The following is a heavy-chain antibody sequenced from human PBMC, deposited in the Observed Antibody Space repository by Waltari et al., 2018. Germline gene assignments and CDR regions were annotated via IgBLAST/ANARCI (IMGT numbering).Heavy chain of an antibody. CDR3: ASSRRANILGGKKLYWYGVDY. D-gene: IGHD2-8*02. Sequence: QVQLVQSGAEVKKPGASVKVSCKVSGYTLTELSMHWVRQAPGKGLEWMGGFDPEDGETIYAQKFQGRVTITRDTSASTAYMELSSLRSEDTAVYYCASSRRANILGGKKLYWYGVDYWGQGTLVTVSS. J-gene: IGHJ4*02. V-gene: IGHV1-24*01. CDR1: GYTLTELS. CDR2: FDPEDGET.